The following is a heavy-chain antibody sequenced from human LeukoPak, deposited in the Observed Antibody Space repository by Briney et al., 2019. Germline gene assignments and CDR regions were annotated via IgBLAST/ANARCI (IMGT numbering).Heavy chain of an antibody. Sequence: SETLSLTCTVSGGSMRGYYWSWVRQPAGKGLEWIGRIYTGGSTNYNPSLKSRVTLSVDTSKSQFSLVLNSVTAADTALYFSARTDYSSGQLDYWGQGTLVTVSS. J-gene: IGHJ4*02. CDR2: IYTGGST. V-gene: IGHV4-4*07. D-gene: IGHD6-19*01. CDR3: ARTDYSSGQLDY. CDR1: GGSMRGYY.